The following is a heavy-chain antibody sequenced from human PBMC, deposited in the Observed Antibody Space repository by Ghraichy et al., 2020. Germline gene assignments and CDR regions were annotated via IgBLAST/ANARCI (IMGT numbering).Heavy chain of an antibody. CDR2: INPNSGGT. Sequence: ASVKVSCKASGYTFTGYYMHWVRQAPGQGLEWMGWINPNSGGTNYAQKFQGRVTMTRDTSISTAYMELSRLRSDDTAVYYCAREDDFWSGYYTMYFQHWGQGTLVTVSS. J-gene: IGHJ1*01. CDR1: GYTFTGYY. V-gene: IGHV1-2*02. D-gene: IGHD3-3*01. CDR3: AREDDFWSGYYTMYFQH.